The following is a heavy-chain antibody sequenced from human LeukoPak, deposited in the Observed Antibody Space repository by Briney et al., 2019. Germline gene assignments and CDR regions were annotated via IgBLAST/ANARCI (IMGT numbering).Heavy chain of an antibody. J-gene: IGHJ6*02. CDR2: IYASGVT. CDR1: GGSISAYY. Sequence: SETLSLTCTVSGGSISAYYWSWIRQPAGKGLEWIGHIYASGVTKSNPSLKSRVTMSVDTSTNRLSLKVSSVTAADSAVYYCAREGATPASYFYAMDVWGQGTTVTVSS. CDR3: AREGATPASYFYAMDV. D-gene: IGHD4/OR15-4a*01. V-gene: IGHV4-4*07.